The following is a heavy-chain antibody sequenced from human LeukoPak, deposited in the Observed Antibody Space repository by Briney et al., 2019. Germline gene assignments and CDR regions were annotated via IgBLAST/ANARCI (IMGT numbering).Heavy chain of an antibody. CDR3: AREEDWFDP. Sequence: KPSETLSPTCTVSGGSISSYYWSWIRQPAGKGLGWIGRIYTSGSTNYNPSLKSRVTISVDKSKNQFSLKLSSVTAADTAVYYCAREEDWFDPWGQGTLVTVSS. J-gene: IGHJ5*02. V-gene: IGHV4-4*07. D-gene: IGHD2-15*01. CDR1: GGSISSYY. CDR2: IYTSGST.